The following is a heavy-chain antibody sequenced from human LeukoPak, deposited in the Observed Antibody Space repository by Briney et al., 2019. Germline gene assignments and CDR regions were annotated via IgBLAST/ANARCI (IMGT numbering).Heavy chain of an antibody. CDR2: ISWNSGSI. J-gene: IGHJ4*02. D-gene: IGHD5-24*01. CDR3: ARDWAWLQLGY. Sequence: PGGSLRLSCAASGFTFDDYAMHWVQQAPGKGLEGVSGISWNSGSIGYADSVKGRFTISRDNAKNSLYLQMNSLRAEDTAVYYCARDWAWLQLGYWGQGTLVTVSS. V-gene: IGHV3-9*01. CDR1: GFTFDDYA.